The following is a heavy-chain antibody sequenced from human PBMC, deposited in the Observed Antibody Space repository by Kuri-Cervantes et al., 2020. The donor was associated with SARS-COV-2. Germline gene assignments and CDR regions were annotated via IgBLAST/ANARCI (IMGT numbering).Heavy chain of an antibody. CDR2: ISSSGGIYM. D-gene: IGHD2-15*01. V-gene: IGHV3-11*01. CDR1: GFTFSDYY. Sequence: GESLKISCAASGFTFSDYYMSWTRQAPGKGLEWVSYISSSGGIYMQYADSVKGRFTISRDNAKKSLYLEMNSLRAEDTAVYYCARQGYCSGGSCYSGAMDVWGQGTTVTVSS. CDR3: ARQGYCSGGSCYSGAMDV. J-gene: IGHJ6*02.